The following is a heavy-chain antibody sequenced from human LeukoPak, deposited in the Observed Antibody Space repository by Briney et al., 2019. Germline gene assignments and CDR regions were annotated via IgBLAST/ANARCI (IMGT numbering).Heavy chain of an antibody. V-gene: IGHV3-48*01. CDR2: ISSSSSTI. Sequence: PGGSLRLSCAASGFTFSSYSMNWVRQAPGKGLEWVSYISSSSSTIYYADSVKGRFTISRDNAKNSLYLQMNSLRAEDTAVYYCARDAPPQWLVMETYYYYGMDVWGQGTTVTVSS. CDR1: GFTFSSYS. CDR3: ARDAPPQWLVMETYYYYGMDV. D-gene: IGHD6-19*01. J-gene: IGHJ6*02.